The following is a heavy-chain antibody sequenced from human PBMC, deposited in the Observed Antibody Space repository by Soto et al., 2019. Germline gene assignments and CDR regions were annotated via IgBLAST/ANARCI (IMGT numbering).Heavy chain of an antibody. CDR2: ISYDGSNK. CDR3: AKDLGYFYWRLSLDY. D-gene: IGHD6-25*01. V-gene: IGHV3-30*18. CDR1: GFTFSSYG. Sequence: PGGSLRLSCAATGFTFSSYGMHWVRQAPGKGLEWVAVISYDGSNKYYADSVKGRFTISRDNSKNTLYLQMNSLRAEDTAVYYCAKDLGYFYWRLSLDYCGQGTLFTVSS. J-gene: IGHJ4*02.